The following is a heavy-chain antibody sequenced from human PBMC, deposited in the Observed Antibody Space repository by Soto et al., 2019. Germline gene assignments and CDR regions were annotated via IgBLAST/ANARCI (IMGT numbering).Heavy chain of an antibody. Sequence: LRLDWTASGLGISGYPVSCVRLTPGKGLEWVSAISGSGGSTYYADSVKGRFTISRDNSKNTLYLQMNSLRAEDTAVYYCAKRPLIGMIIPLGFDYWGQGTLVTVSS. CDR3: AKRPLIGMIIPLGFDY. CDR2: ISGSGGST. J-gene: IGHJ4*02. CDR1: GLGISGYP. D-gene: IGHD3-22*01. V-gene: IGHV3-23*01.